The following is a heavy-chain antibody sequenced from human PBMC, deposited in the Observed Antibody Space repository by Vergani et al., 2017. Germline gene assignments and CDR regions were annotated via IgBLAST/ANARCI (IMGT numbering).Heavy chain of an antibody. D-gene: IGHD3-10*01. V-gene: IGHV4-61*02. J-gene: IGHJ6*02. CDR3: ARELSYYYGSGSDDYNPDYYEGMHV. CDR2: VYTSGMT. Sequence: QVQLQESGPRLVRPSQTLSLTCTVSGGSINTGAYYWSWIRQPAGKGLEWIGRVYTSGMTNYNPSLKSRVTILVDRSKGQLSLKLTSVTAGDTAVYFCARELSYYYGSGSDDYNPDYYEGMHVWGPGTTVTVSS. CDR1: GGSINTGAYY.